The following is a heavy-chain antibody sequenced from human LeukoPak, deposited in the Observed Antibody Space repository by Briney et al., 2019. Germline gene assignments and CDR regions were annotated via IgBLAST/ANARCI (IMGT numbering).Heavy chain of an antibody. CDR3: ARGKGSAFLDWFDP. D-gene: IGHD6-19*01. Sequence: GGSLRLSCAASGCTFSSYEMNWVRQAPGKGLEWVSYISSSGSTIYYADTVKGRFTISRDNAKNSLYLQMNSLRAEDTAVYYCARGKGSAFLDWFDPWGQGTLVTVSS. CDR1: GCTFSSYE. CDR2: ISSSGSTI. J-gene: IGHJ5*02. V-gene: IGHV3-48*03.